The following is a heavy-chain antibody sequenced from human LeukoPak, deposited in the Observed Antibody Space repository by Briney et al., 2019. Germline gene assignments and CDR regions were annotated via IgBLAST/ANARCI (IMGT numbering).Heavy chain of an antibody. CDR3: ASYSGGKGAFDY. V-gene: IGHV3-30*03. CDR2: ISYDGSNK. J-gene: IGHJ4*02. CDR1: GFTFSSYG. Sequence: GRSLRLSCAASGFTFSSYGMHWVRQAPGKGLEWVAVISYDGSNKYYADSVRGRFTISRDNSKNTLYLQMNSLRAEDTAVYYCASYSGGKGAFDYWGQGTLVTVSS. D-gene: IGHD2-15*01.